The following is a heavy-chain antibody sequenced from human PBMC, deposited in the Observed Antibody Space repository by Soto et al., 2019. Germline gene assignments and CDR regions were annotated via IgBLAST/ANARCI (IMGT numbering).Heavy chain of an antibody. CDR3: ARRAYYDAGHFQH. CDR1: GFTFSNYA. Sequence: QVQLVESGGAVVQPGRSLRVSCAASGFTFSNYALHWVRQAPAKGLEWVGLISNDGRNEYYADSVRGRFTTSRDNSKNTVYLQMNNLRAEDTAVYYCARRAYYDAGHFQHWGQGTLLTVSS. J-gene: IGHJ1*01. CDR2: ISNDGRNE. V-gene: IGHV3-30*04. D-gene: IGHD3-3*01.